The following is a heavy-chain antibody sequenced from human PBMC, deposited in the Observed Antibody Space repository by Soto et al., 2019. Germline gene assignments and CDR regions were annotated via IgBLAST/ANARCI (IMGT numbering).Heavy chain of an antibody. Sequence: QGQLVESGGGVVKPGGSLRLYCAASGFTFSEYYMSWVRQGPGKGLEWVSHISSGGSTRYYADSVKGRFTVSRDNAKNSLYLHMNSLRAEDSAVYYCARDPYGDFYDYFAMDVWGQGTTVTVSS. CDR1: GFTFSEYY. CDR3: ARDPYGDFYDYFAMDV. V-gene: IGHV3-11*01. D-gene: IGHD4-17*01. J-gene: IGHJ6*02. CDR2: ISSGGSTR.